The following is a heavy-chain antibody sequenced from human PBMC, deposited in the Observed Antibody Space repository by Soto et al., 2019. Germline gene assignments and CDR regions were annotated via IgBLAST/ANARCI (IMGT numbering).Heavy chain of an antibody. D-gene: IGHD3-22*01. CDR2: IYYSGST. Sequence: PSETLSLTCTVSGGSISSGHYYWSWIRQPPGKGLEWIGYIYYSGSTYYNPSLKSRVTISVDTSKNQFSLKLSSVTAADTAVYYCARDRGSQWLLPHFDYWGQGTLVTVSS. CDR1: GGSISSGHYY. V-gene: IGHV4-30-4*01. J-gene: IGHJ4*02. CDR3: ARDRGSQWLLPHFDY.